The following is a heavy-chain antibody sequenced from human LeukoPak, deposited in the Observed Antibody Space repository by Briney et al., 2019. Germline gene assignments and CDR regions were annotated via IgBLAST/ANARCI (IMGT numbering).Heavy chain of an antibody. Sequence: SETLSLTCAVYGGSFSGYYWSWIRQPPGKGLEWIGEINHSGSTNYNPSLKSRVTISVDTSKNQFSLKLSSVTAADTAVYYCARHPHYYDSSYDAFDIWGQGTMVTVSS. J-gene: IGHJ3*02. CDR3: ARHPHYYDSSYDAFDI. D-gene: IGHD3-22*01. CDR2: INHSGST. V-gene: IGHV4-34*01. CDR1: GGSFSGYY.